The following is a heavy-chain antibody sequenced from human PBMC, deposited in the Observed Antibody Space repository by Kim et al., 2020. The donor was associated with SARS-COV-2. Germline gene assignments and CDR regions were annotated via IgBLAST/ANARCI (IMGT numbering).Heavy chain of an antibody. CDR2: ISSSGGTT. J-gene: IGHJ4*02. V-gene: IGHV3-23*01. D-gene: IGHD5-18*01. CDR3: AKENRYSYATAYDY. Sequence: GGSLRLSCAAYGFTFSNFPMGWVRQAPGKGLEWVSAISSSGGTTYYPDFVKGRFTISRDNSKNAVYLQVDSLTAEDTAVYYCAKENRYSYATAYDYWGQG. CDR1: GFTFSNFP.